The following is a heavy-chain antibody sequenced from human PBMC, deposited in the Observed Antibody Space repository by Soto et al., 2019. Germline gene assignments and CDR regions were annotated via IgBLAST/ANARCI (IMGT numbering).Heavy chain of an antibody. CDR3: ARVTGGGYDYPDY. J-gene: IGHJ4*02. D-gene: IGHD5-12*01. V-gene: IGHV4-30-4*01. CDR1: GGSISSGDYY. Sequence: KTSETLSLTCTVSGGSISSGDYYWSWIRQPPGKGLEWIGYIYYSGSTYYNPSLKSRVTISVDTSKNQFSPKLSSVTAADTAVYYCARVTGGGYDYPDYWGQGTLVTVSS. CDR2: IYYSGST.